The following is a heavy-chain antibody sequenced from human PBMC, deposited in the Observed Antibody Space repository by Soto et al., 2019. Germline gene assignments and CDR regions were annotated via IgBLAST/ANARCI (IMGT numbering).Heavy chain of an antibody. CDR1: GGSFSCYY. CDR3: ARVFTDRRSTYYYGSGSNTRTYYYGMDV. Sequence: PSETLSLTCAVYGGSFSCYYWSWIRQPPGKGLEWIGEINHSGSTNYNPSLKSRVTISVDTSKNQFSLKLSSVTAADTAVYYCARVFTDRRSTYYYGSGSNTRTYYYGMDVWGQGTTVTVSS. CDR2: INHSGST. J-gene: IGHJ6*02. V-gene: IGHV4-34*01. D-gene: IGHD3-10*01.